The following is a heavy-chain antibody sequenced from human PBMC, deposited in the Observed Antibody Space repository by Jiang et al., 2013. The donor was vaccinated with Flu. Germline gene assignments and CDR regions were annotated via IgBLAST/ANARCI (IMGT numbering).Heavy chain of an antibody. V-gene: IGHV1-8*01. CDR3: SRAAYGAYDHSF. Sequence: SVKVSCTASGYSFTNYDINWVRQVTGQGLEWLGWMRPNSGDTVYAQKFQGRITMTRNTSISTVYMQLTNLSPEDTALYFCSRAAYGAYDHSFWGQGTLVTVSS. J-gene: IGHJ4*02. CDR1: GYSFTNYD. D-gene: IGHD5-12*01. CDR2: MRPNSGDT.